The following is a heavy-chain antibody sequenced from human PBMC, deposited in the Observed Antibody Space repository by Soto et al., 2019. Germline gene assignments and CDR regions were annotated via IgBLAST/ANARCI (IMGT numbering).Heavy chain of an antibody. CDR3: EKGPYSSGWLDY. V-gene: IGHV3-9*01. Sequence: APGKGLEWVSGISWNSGSIGYADSVKGRFTISRDNAKNSLYLQMNSLRAEDTALYYCEKGPYSSGWLDYWVKGTLVIVSS. CDR2: ISWNSGSI. J-gene: IGHJ4*02. D-gene: IGHD6-19*01.